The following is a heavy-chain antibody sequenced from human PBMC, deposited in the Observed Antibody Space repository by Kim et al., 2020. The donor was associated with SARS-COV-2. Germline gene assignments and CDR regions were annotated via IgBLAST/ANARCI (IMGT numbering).Heavy chain of an antibody. J-gene: IGHJ6*02. CDR3: ARGPGYFDWQYYYGMDV. CDR2: IYYSGST. Sequence: SETLSLTCTVSGGSISSYYWSWIRQPPGKGLEWIGYIYYSGSTNYNPSLKSRVTISVDTSKNQFSLKLSSVTAADTAVYYCARGPGYFDWQYYYGMDVWGQGTTVTVSS. CDR1: GGSISSYY. D-gene: IGHD3-9*01. V-gene: IGHV4-59*01.